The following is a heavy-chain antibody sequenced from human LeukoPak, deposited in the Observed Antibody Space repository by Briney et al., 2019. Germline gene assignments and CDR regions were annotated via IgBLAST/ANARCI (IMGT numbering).Heavy chain of an antibody. D-gene: IGHD3-16*01. V-gene: IGHV4-61*02. CDR1: GGSISSSSYY. J-gene: IGHJ4*02. CDR2: IYTSGST. CDR3: ARDWGAY. Sequence: SSETLSLTCTVSGGSISSSSYYWSWIRQPAGKGLEWIGRIYTSGSTNYNPSLKSRVTISVDTSKNQFSLKLSSVTAADTAVYYCARDWGAYWGQGTLVTVSS.